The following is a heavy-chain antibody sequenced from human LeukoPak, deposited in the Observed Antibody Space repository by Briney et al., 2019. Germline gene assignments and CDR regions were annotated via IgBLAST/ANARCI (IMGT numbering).Heavy chain of an antibody. Sequence: ASVKVSCKASAYTFTSYYMHWVRQAPGQGLEWMGIINPTGGSTSYAQKLQGRVTMTTDTSTSTAYMELRSLRSDDTAVYYCARDLDYYGSGSYDYWGQGTLVTVSS. J-gene: IGHJ4*02. V-gene: IGHV1-46*01. CDR2: INPTGGST. D-gene: IGHD3-10*01. CDR3: ARDLDYYGSGSYDY. CDR1: AYTFTSYY.